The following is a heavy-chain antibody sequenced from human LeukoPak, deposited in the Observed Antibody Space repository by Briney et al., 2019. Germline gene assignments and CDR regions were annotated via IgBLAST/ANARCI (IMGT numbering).Heavy chain of an antibody. V-gene: IGHV4-34*01. D-gene: IGHD6-13*01. CDR3: AMPGIAAAGQLHNFDY. Sequence: SETLSLTCAVYGGSFSGYYWSWIRQPPGKGLEWIGEINHSGSTNYNPSLKSRVTISVDTSKNQFSLKLSSVTAADTAVYYCAMPGIAAAGQLHNFDYWGQGTLVTVSS. J-gene: IGHJ4*02. CDR1: GGSFSGYY. CDR2: INHSGST.